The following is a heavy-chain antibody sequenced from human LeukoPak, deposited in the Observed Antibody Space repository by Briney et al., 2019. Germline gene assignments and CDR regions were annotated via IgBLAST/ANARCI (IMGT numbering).Heavy chain of an antibody. J-gene: IGHJ3*02. D-gene: IGHD3/OR15-3a*01. CDR3: TTRGDWGSNLDAFDI. Sequence: PGGSLRLSCAASGFTFNNAWMNWVRQAPGKGLEWVGRIKSKTDGGTTDYAAPVKGRFTISRDDSKNTLYLQMNSLKTEDTAVYYCTTRGDWGSNLDAFDIWGQGTMVTVSS. V-gene: IGHV3-15*07. CDR1: GFTFNNAW. CDR2: IKSKTDGGTT.